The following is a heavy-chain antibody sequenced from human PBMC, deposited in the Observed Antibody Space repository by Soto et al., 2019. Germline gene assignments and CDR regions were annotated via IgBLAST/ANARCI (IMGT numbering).Heavy chain of an antibody. D-gene: IGHD5-12*01. CDR2: IYWNSGTI. Sequence: PGGSLRLSCAASGFTFDDYAMHWVRQAPGKGLEWVSSIYWNSGTIDYADSVKGRFTISRDNAKNSLYLQMNSLRPEDTAFYYCAKEWLRSFSPDYWGQGTLVTVSS. CDR3: AKEWLRSFSPDY. J-gene: IGHJ4*02. V-gene: IGHV3-9*01. CDR1: GFTFDDYA.